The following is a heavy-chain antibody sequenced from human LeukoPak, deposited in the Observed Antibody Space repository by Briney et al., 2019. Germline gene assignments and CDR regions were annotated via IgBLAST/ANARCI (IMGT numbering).Heavy chain of an antibody. Sequence: AGGSLRLSCAASGFTFSSYAMHWVRQAPGKGLEWVAVLSFDGSDKFYADSVKGRFTISRDNSKNTLYLQLNSPRAEDTAVYYCATQPCSGGRCYLLHWGQGTLVTVSS. CDR3: ATQPCSGGRCYLLH. D-gene: IGHD2-15*01. CDR1: GFTFSSYA. J-gene: IGHJ4*02. CDR2: LSFDGSDK. V-gene: IGHV3-30*04.